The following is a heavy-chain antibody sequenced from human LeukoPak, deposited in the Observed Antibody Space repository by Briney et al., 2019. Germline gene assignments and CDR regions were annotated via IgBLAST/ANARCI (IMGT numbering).Heavy chain of an antibody. D-gene: IGHD6-13*01. J-gene: IGHJ4*02. Sequence: PGGSLRLSCAASGFTFSSYWMSWVRQAPGKGLEWVANIKQDGSEKYYVDSVKGRFTISRDNSKNTLYLQMNSLRAEDTAVYYCAKIPSSSWRRFDYWGQGTLVTVSS. CDR3: AKIPSSSWRRFDY. V-gene: IGHV3-7*03. CDR2: IKQDGSEK. CDR1: GFTFSSYW.